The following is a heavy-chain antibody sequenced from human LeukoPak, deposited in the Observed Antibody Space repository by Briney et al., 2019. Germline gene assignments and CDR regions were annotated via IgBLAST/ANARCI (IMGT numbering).Heavy chain of an antibody. CDR2: ISGSGGST. Sequence: GGSLRLSCAASGFTFSSYAMSWVRQAPGKGLEWVSGISGSGGSTYYPDPVKGRFTISRDSSKNTLYLQMRSLRAEDTAVYYCAKVRYSSSWSSDYWGQGTLVTVSS. CDR1: GFTFSSYA. V-gene: IGHV3-23*01. D-gene: IGHD6-13*01. CDR3: AKVRYSSSWSSDY. J-gene: IGHJ4*02.